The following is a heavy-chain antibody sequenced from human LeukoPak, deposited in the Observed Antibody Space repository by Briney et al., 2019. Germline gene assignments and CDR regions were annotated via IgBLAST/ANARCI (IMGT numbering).Heavy chain of an antibody. V-gene: IGHV1-18*01. CDR3: ATRSREEGIIYDSSGYYWVY. CDR2: ISAYNGNT. D-gene: IGHD3-22*01. Sequence: GASVKVSCKASGYTFTSYGISWVRQAPGQGLEWMGWISAYNGNTNYAQKLQGRVTMTTDTSTSTAYMELSSLRSEDTAVYYCATRSREEGIIYDSSGYYWVYWGQGTLVTVSS. J-gene: IGHJ4*02. CDR1: GYTFTSYG.